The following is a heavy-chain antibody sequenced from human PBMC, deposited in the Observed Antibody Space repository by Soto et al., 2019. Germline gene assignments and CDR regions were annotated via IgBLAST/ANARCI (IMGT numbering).Heavy chain of an antibody. J-gene: IGHJ6*02. CDR1: GGSFSGYY. D-gene: IGHD3-9*01. V-gene: IGHV4-34*01. CDR2: INHSGST. Sequence: SETLSLTCAVYGGSFSGYYWSWIRQPPGKGLEWIGEINHSGSTNYNPSLKGRVTISVDTSKNQFSLKLSSVTAADTAVYYCARFVRNFDWSRYYYYGMDVWGQGTTVTVSS. CDR3: ARFVRNFDWSRYYYYGMDV.